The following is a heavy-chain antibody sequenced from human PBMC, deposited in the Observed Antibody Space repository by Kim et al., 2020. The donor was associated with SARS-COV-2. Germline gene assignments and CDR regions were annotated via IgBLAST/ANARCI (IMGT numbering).Heavy chain of an antibody. CDR3: ARDLTRGSGRQGLDY. J-gene: IGHJ4*02. V-gene: IGHV3-48*03. Sequence: DSVKGRFTISRDNAKNSLYLQMNSLRAEDTAVYYCARDLTRGSGRQGLDYWGQGALVTVSS. D-gene: IGHD3-10*01.